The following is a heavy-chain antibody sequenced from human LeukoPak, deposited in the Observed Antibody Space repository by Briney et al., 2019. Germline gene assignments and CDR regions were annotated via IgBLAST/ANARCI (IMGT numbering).Heavy chain of an antibody. J-gene: IGHJ4*02. CDR1: GFTFSSYG. V-gene: IGHV3-30*02. Sequence: PGGSLRLSCAASGFTFSSYGMHWVRQAPGKGLEWVAFIRYDGSNKYYADSVKGRFTISRDNSKNTLYLQMSSLRAEDTAVYYCAKGERTVVVVVAAIDYWGQGTLVTVSS. CDR2: IRYDGSNK. D-gene: IGHD2-15*01. CDR3: AKGERTVVVVVAAIDY.